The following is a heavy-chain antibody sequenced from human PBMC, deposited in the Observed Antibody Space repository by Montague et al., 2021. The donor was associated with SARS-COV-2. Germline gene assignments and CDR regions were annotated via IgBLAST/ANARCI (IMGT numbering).Heavy chain of an antibody. D-gene: IGHD3-3*01. CDR3: ARQHDLWNGYFDY. Sequence: SLRLSCAASGFTFSSYEINWVRQAPGKGLERVSYITHSGSTIYYADSVKGRFTISRDNAKNSLYLQMSSLRAEDTAVYYCARQHDLWNGYFDYWGQGTLVTVSS. CDR1: GFTFSSYE. J-gene: IGHJ4*02. CDR2: ITHSGSTI. V-gene: IGHV3-48*03.